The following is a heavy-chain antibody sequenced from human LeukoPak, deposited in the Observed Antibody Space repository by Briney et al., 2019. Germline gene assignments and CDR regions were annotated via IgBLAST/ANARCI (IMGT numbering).Heavy chain of an antibody. D-gene: IGHD3-22*01. CDR1: GYTFTSYG. Sequence: ASVKVSCKASGYTFTSYGISWVRQAPGQGLEWMGWISAYNGNTNYAQKLQGRVTMTTDTSTSTAYMEPRSLRSDDTAVYYCARPNYYDSSGYYYEAFGIWGQGTMVTVSS. CDR3: ARPNYYDSSGYYYEAFGI. J-gene: IGHJ3*02. CDR2: ISAYNGNT. V-gene: IGHV1-18*01.